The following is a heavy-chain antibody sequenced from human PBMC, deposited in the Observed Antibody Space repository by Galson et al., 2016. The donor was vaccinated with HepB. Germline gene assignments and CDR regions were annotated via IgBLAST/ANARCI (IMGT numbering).Heavy chain of an antibody. Sequence: SLRLSCAASGFTFSRNAMSWVRQAPGKGQDWGSAINGVGGTYYADSAKGRVTISRDISKNTVYLQMHGLRSEDTAVYFCVKDYPENEGDGEEYGSNPLDYWGQGALVTVTS. J-gene: IGHJ4*02. D-gene: IGHD2-15*01. CDR1: GFTFSRNA. V-gene: IGHV3-23*01. CDR2: INGVGGT. CDR3: VKDYPENEGDGEEYGSNPLDY.